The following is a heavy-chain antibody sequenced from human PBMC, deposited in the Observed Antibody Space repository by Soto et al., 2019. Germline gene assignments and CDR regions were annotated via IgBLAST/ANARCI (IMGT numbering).Heavy chain of an antibody. CDR1: GFTFDDYA. CDR3: AKYSGSGSYYYYYMDV. V-gene: IGHV3-9*01. CDR2: ISWNSGSI. D-gene: IGHD3-10*01. J-gene: IGHJ6*03. Sequence: EVQLVESGGGLVQPGRSLRLSCAASGFTFDDYAMHWVRQAPGKGLEWVSGISWNSGSIGYADSVKGRFTISRDNAKNSMYLQMNSVIAEDTALYYCAKYSGSGSYYYYYMDVWGKGTTVTGSS.